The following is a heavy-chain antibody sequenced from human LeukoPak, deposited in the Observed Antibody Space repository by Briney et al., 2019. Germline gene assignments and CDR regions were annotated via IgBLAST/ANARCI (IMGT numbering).Heavy chain of an antibody. J-gene: IGHJ4*02. D-gene: IGHD6-13*01. CDR1: GGSISSYY. CDR2: IYYSGST. Sequence: PSETLSLTCTVSGGSISSYYWSWIRQPPGKRLEWIGYIYYSGSTNYNPSLKSRVTISVDTSKNQFSLKLSSVTAADTAVYYCARYSSSWYGVDYWGQGTLVTVSS. CDR3: ARYSSSWYGVDY. V-gene: IGHV4-59*01.